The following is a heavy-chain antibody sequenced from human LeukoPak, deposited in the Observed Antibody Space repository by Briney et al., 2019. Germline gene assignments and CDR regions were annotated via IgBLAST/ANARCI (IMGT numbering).Heavy chain of an antibody. Sequence: GESLKISCKGSGYSFTSYWIGWVRQMPGKGLEWMGIIYPGDSDTRYSPSFQGQVTISADKSISTAYLQWSSLKASDTAMYYCARQGIGSYYGSGIYYNGYYYYMDVWGKGTTVTVSS. J-gene: IGHJ6*03. CDR2: IYPGDSDT. V-gene: IGHV5-51*01. CDR1: GYSFTSYW. CDR3: ARQGIGSYYGSGIYYNGYYYYMDV. D-gene: IGHD3-10*01.